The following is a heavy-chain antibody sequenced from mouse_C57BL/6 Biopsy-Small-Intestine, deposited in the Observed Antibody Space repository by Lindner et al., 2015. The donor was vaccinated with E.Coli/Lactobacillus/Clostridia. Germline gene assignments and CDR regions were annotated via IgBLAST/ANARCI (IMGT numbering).Heavy chain of an antibody. V-gene: IGHV1-63*01. Sequence: VQLQESGAELVRPGTSVKMSCKASGYTFTNYWIGWAKQRPGHGLEWIGDIYPGGGYTNYNEKFKGKATLTADKSSSTAYMQFSSLTSEDSAIYYCARRVLLRYFDVWGTGTTVTVSS. CDR2: IYPGGGYT. CDR1: GYTFTNYW. D-gene: IGHD1-1*01. CDR3: ARRVLLRYFDV. J-gene: IGHJ1*03.